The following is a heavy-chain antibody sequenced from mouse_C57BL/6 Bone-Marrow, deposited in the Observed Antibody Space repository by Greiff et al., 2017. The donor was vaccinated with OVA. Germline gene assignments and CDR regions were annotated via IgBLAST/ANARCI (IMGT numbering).Heavy chain of an antibody. CDR2: ISSGGSYT. J-gene: IGHJ4*01. Sequence: VQLQQSGGDLVKPGGSLKLSCAASGFTFSSYGMSWVRQTPDKRLEWVATISSGGSYTYYPDSVKGRFTISRDNAKNTLYLQMSSLKSEDTAMYYCARHSLWFDYAMDYWGQGTSVTVSS. V-gene: IGHV5-6*01. CDR3: ARHSLWFDYAMDY. CDR1: GFTFSSYG. D-gene: IGHD2-2*01.